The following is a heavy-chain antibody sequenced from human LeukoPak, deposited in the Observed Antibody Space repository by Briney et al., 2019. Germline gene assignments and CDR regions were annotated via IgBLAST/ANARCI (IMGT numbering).Heavy chain of an antibody. V-gene: IGHV1-46*01. CDR2: INPSGGST. J-gene: IGHJ4*02. Sequence: ASVKVSCKASGGTFSSYTISWVRQAPGQGLEWMGIINPSGGSTSYAQKFQGRVTMTRDTSTSTVYMELSSLRSEDTAVYYCARGSSGWYSVAYWGQGTLVTVSS. CDR3: ARGSSGWYSVAY. D-gene: IGHD6-19*01. CDR1: GGTFSSYT.